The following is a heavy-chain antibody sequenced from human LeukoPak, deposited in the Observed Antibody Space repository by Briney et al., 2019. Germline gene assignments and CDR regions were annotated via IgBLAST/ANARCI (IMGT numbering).Heavy chain of an antibody. Sequence: ASVKVSCKASGYLFIVYNIHWVRQAPGQGLEWMGWINPNTGDTNYAQKFQGRVTMTRDTSTSTVYMELSSLRSEDTAVYYCARAYRGSYYRPWGQGTLVTVSS. CDR2: INPNTGDT. CDR1: GYLFIVYN. D-gene: IGHD1-26*01. V-gene: IGHV1-2*02. CDR3: ARAYRGSYYRP. J-gene: IGHJ5*02.